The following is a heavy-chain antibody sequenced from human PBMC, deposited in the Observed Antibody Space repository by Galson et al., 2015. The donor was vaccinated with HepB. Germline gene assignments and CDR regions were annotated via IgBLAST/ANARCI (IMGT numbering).Heavy chain of an antibody. J-gene: IGHJ4*02. CDR1: GDSISNDRW. V-gene: IGHV4-4*02. CDR2: AYHSGGT. CDR3: ARAKEGRGYFDY. Sequence: LSLTCAVSGDSISNDRWWSWVRQPPGEGQEWIGEAYHSGGTNYRPSLKSRVTISVDKSKNQFSLKLTSVTAADTAVYYCARAKEGRGYFDYWGQGTLVTVSS. D-gene: IGHD3-10*01.